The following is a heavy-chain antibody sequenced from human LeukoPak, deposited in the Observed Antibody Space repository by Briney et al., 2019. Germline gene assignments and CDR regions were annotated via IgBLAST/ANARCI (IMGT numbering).Heavy chain of an antibody. Sequence: SQTLSLTCAISGDSVSTNSAAWIWIRQSPSRGLEWLGRTCYRSKWYNDYAVSVKSRITINPDTSKNQFSLQLNSVTPEDTAVYYCAREGGKDNYYYYGMDVWGQGTTVTVSS. CDR2: TCYRSKWYN. J-gene: IGHJ6*02. V-gene: IGHV6-1*01. CDR3: AREGGKDNYYYYGMDV. CDR1: GDSVSTNSAA. D-gene: IGHD3-16*01.